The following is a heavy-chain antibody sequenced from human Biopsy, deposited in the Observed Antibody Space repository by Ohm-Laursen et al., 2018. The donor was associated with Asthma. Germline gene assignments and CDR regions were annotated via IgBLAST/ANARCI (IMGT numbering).Heavy chain of an antibody. CDR1: GFTFSSYG. D-gene: IGHD2-2*01. Sequence: RSLRLSCAASGFTFSSYGMRWVRQAPGKGLEWVAVTWYDGSNKYYADSVKGRFTISRDNSKNTLYLQMNSLRAEDTAVYYCARGGLGYCSSTSCYQNYYYGMDVWGQGTTVTVSS. CDR3: ARGGLGYCSSTSCYQNYYYGMDV. V-gene: IGHV3-33*01. J-gene: IGHJ6*02. CDR2: TWYDGSNK.